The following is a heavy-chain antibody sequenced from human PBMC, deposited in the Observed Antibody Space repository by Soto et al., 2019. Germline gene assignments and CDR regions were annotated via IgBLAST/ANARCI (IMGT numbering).Heavy chain of an antibody. CDR2: INAGNGNT. Sequence: GASVKVSCKASGYTFTSYAMHWVRQAPGQRLEWMGWINAGNGNTKYSQKFQGRVTITRDTSASTAYMELSSLRSEDTAVYYCARVVTMIVVVITPRAFDIWGQGTMVTVSS. V-gene: IGHV1-3*01. CDR3: ARVVTMIVVVITPRAFDI. D-gene: IGHD3-22*01. CDR1: GYTFTSYA. J-gene: IGHJ3*02.